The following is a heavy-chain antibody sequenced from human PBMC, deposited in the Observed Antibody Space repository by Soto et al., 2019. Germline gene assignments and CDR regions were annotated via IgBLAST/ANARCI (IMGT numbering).Heavy chain of an antibody. Sequence: QVQMVESGGGVVHPGRSLRLSCVASGFTFSTYDIHWVRQAPGKGLEWVAVTSYDGSKRYYADSVVGRFTISRDNSKNTVDLQMNSLRAEDTAIYYCAKGEYLYDSRGALDPWGLGTLVTVSS. CDR3: AKGEYLYDSRGALDP. D-gene: IGHD3-22*01. V-gene: IGHV3-30*18. CDR1: GFTFSTYD. CDR2: TSYDGSKR. J-gene: IGHJ5*02.